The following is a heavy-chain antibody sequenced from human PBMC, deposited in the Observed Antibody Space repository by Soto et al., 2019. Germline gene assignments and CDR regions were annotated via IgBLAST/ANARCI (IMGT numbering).Heavy chain of an antibody. V-gene: IGHV4-34*01. CDR3: ARVGLRDYIWGTYRYFDY. J-gene: IGHJ4*02. Sequence: SETLSLTCAVYGGSFSGYYWNWIRQPPGKGLEWIGEINHSGSTNYNPSLKSRVTISVDTSKNQFSLNLSSVTAADTAVYYCARVGLRDYIWGTYRYFDYWGQGTLVTVSS. CDR2: INHSGST. D-gene: IGHD3-16*02. CDR1: GGSFSGYY.